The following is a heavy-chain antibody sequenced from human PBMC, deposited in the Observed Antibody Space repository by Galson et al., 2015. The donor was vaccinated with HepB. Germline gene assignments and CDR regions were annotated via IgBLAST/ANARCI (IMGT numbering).Heavy chain of an antibody. D-gene: IGHD5-12*01. Sequence: SLRLSCAASGFTFRTYAMHWVRQAPGKGLEWVAAISDDGSRKYYAESVKGRFTISRDSSKTTLFLQMNSLVVEDTAVYYCAKDFRYSGYDLAYWGQGTLVTVSS. V-gene: IGHV3-30*18. CDR2: ISDDGSRK. CDR1: GFTFRTYA. CDR3: AKDFRYSGYDLAY. J-gene: IGHJ4*02.